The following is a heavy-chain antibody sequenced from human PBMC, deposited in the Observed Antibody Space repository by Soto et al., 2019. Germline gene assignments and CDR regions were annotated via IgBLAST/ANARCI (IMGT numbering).Heavy chain of an antibody. Sequence: GGSLRLSCAASGFTFSIFGMHWVRQAPGKGLEWVAVISSDGNDKYYGNSVRGRFTISRDNSKNTLYLQMNSLGPEDTAVYYCAKARETVSYWLDPWGQGTLVTVSS. D-gene: IGHD2-21*01. CDR2: ISSDGNDK. CDR1: GFTFSIFG. J-gene: IGHJ5*02. CDR3: AKARETVSYWLDP. V-gene: IGHV3-30*18.